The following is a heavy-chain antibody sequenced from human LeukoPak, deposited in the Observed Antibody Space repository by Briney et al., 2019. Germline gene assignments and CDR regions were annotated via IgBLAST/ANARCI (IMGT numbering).Heavy chain of an antibody. CDR1: GFTFRSYS. CDR3: ARVREFYSSSWPYDC. CDR2: IAYDGTYE. V-gene: IGHV3-30*01. D-gene: IGHD6-13*01. Sequence: GGSLRLSCAASGFTFRSYSMHWVRQAPGKGLEWVAVIAYDGTYEYYAASVKGRFTISRDNSKNTLYLQMNSLRAEDTAVYYCARVREFYSSSWPYDCWGQGTLVTVSS. J-gene: IGHJ4*02.